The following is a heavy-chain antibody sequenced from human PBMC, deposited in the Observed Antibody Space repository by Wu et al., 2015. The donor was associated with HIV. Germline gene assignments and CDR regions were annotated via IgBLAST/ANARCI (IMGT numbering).Heavy chain of an antibody. CDR1: GGTFSSYA. CDR3: ARVVDDYGDRRFYYYYGMDV. Sequence: QVQLVQSGAEVKKPGSSVKVSCKASGGTFSSYAISWVRQAPGQGLEWMGRIIPIFGTANYAQKFQGRVTITADESTSTAYMELSSLRSEDTAVYYCARVVDDYGDRRFYYYYGMDVWGQGTTVTVSS. J-gene: IGHJ6*02. CDR2: IIPIFGTA. V-gene: IGHV1-69*13. D-gene: IGHD4-17*01.